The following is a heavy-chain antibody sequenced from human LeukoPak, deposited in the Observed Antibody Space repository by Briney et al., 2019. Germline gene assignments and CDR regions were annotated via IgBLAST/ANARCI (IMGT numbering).Heavy chain of an antibody. CDR1: GFTVSSNY. V-gene: IGHV3-53*01. CDR2: IYSGGST. J-gene: IGHJ4*02. D-gene: IGHD4/OR15-4a*01. CDR3: ARDVYGAGYFDY. Sequence: QTGGSLRLSCAASGFTVSSNYMSWVRQAPGKGLEWVSVIYSGGSTYYADSVKGRFTNSRDNSKNTLYLQMNSLRAEDTAVYYCARDVYGAGYFDYWGQGTLVTVSS.